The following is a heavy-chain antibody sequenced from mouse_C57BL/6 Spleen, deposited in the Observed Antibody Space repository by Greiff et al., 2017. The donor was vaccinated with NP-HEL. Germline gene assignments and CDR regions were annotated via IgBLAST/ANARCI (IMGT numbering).Heavy chain of an antibody. CDR3: ARLRADRYFDV. J-gene: IGHJ1*03. CDR1: GYTFTSYW. CDR2: INPSSGYT. D-gene: IGHD1-1*01. Sequence: VQLQQSGAELAKPGASVKLSCKASGYTFTSYWMHWVKQRPGQGLEWIGYINPSSGYTKYNQKFKDKATLTADKSSSTAYLQLSRLTSEDSAVYYCARLRADRYFDVWGTRTTVTVSS. V-gene: IGHV1-7*01.